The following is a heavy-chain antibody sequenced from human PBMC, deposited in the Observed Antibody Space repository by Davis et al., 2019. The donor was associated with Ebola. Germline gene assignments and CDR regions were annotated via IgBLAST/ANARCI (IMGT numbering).Heavy chain of an antibody. CDR3: TPPRAQAY. CDR1: GFTFSKAW. Sequence: PGGSLRLSCAASGFTFSKAWMSWVRQAPGKGMEWLGRIKSETDGGTADYAASVKGRFSISRDDSKDTLYLQMNSLKIEDTAVYYCTPPRAQAYWGQGTLVTVSS. V-gene: IGHV3-15*01. CDR2: IKSETDGGTA. J-gene: IGHJ4*02.